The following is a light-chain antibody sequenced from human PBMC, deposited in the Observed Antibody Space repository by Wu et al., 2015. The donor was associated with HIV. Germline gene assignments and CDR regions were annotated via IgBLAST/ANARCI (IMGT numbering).Light chain of an antibody. V-gene: IGKV3-15*01. CDR2: GAS. CDR3: QQYGNSPTT. CDR1: QSVNTN. J-gene: IGKJ1*01. Sequence: EVVMTQSPATLSVSPGESATLSCWASQSVNTNLAWYQQRPGQAPRLLIYGASTRATGIPARFSGSGSGTEFTLTISRLEPEDFAVYYCQQYGNSPTTFGQGTKVEVK.